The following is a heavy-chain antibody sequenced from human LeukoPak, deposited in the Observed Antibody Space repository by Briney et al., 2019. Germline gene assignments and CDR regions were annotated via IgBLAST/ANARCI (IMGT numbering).Heavy chain of an antibody. CDR2: IYYSGST. CDR3: AREDSGYYYVY. Sequence: SETLSLTCTVSGGSVSSGNSYWSWIRQPPGKGLEWIGYIYYSGSTKYGPSLKSRVTISVDMSKNQFSLKLSSVTAADTAVYYCAREDSGYYYVYWGQGTLVTVSS. D-gene: IGHD3-22*01. J-gene: IGHJ4*02. V-gene: IGHV4-61*01. CDR1: GGSVSSGNSY.